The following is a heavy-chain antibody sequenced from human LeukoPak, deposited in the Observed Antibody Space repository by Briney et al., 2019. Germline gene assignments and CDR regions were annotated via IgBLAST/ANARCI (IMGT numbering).Heavy chain of an antibody. Sequence: ASVKVSCKASGYTFTSYYIHWVRQAPGQGLGWMGIINPSGGSTNYAQKFQGRVTMTRDTSTSTVYMELSSLRSADTAVYYCAISKYYYDSSGSLWGQGTLVTVSS. CDR2: INPSGGST. CDR1: GYTFTSYY. CDR3: AISKYYYDSSGSL. J-gene: IGHJ4*02. V-gene: IGHV1-46*01. D-gene: IGHD3-22*01.